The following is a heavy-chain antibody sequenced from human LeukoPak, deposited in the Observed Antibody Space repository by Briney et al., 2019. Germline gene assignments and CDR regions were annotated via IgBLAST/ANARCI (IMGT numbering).Heavy chain of an antibody. CDR1: GFTVSANY. D-gene: IGHD2-15*01. J-gene: IGHJ5*02. Sequence: GGSLRLSCATSGFTVSANYMTWVRQAPGKGLEWVSVIYNDGSTYYADSVKGRFTISRDNSKNTLYLRMNSLRAEDTAVYYCARELGCSGGSCYLSWFDPWGQGTLVTVSS. V-gene: IGHV3-53*01. CDR3: ARELGCSGGSCYLSWFDP. CDR2: IYNDGST.